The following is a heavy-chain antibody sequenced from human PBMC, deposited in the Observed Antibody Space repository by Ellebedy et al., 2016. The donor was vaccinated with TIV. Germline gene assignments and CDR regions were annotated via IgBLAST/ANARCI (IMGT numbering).Heavy chain of an antibody. J-gene: IGHJ4*02. D-gene: IGHD1-20*01. CDR3: ASGYNWNDEVLGH. V-gene: IGHV3-21*01. CDR2: IGSSGDET. Sequence: GESLKISCAVSGFAFRTYNMNWVRKAPGKGLEWVSYIGSSGDETHYIDSVEGRFIISRDNAKNTLYLQMNRLRDEDTAVYYCASGYNWNDEVLGHWGQGVLVTVSS. CDR1: GFAFRTYN.